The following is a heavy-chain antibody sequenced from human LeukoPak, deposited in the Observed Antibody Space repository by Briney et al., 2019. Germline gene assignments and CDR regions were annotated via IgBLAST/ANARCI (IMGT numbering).Heavy chain of an antibody. CDR2: IKQAGNEK. J-gene: IGHJ5*02. Sequence: PGGSLRLSCAASGFTFSSYWMTWVRQAPGKGLEWVANIKQAGNEKYYVDSVKGRFAISRDNAKNSLYLQMNSLRAEDTAVYYCARGLGGYSSGWRNIIPNWFDPWGQGTLVTVSS. D-gene: IGHD6-19*01. CDR1: GFTFSSYW. V-gene: IGHV3-7*01. CDR3: ARGLGGYSSGWRNIIPNWFDP.